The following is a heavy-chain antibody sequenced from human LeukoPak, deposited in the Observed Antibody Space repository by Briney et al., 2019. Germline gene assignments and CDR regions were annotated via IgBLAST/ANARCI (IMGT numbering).Heavy chain of an antibody. CDR2: IYHSGST. CDR3: ASRLLWFGELYFDY. V-gene: IGHV4-30-2*01. J-gene: IGHJ4*02. D-gene: IGHD3-10*01. Sequence: SQTLSLTCTVSGGSISSGGYYWSWIRQPPGKGLEWIGYIYHSGSTYYNPSLKSRVTISVDRSKNQFSLKLSSVTAADTAVYYCASRLLWFGELYFDYWGQXTLVTVSS. CDR1: GGSISSGGYY.